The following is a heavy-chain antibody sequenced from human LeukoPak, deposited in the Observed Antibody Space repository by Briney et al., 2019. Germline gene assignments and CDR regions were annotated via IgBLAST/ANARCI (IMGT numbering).Heavy chain of an antibody. CDR2: ISGSGGST. V-gene: IGHV3-23*01. Sequence: GGSLRLSCAASGFTFSSYATSWVRQAPGKGLEWVSAISGSGGSTYYADSVKGRFTISRDNSKNTLYLQMNSLRAEDTAVYYCAKESLAMARGVNQFDYWGQGTLVTVSS. CDR1: GFTFSSYA. D-gene: IGHD3-10*01. J-gene: IGHJ4*02. CDR3: AKESLAMARGVNQFDY.